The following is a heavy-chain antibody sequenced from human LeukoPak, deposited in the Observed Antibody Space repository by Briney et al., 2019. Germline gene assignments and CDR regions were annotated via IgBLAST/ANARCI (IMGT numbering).Heavy chain of an antibody. CDR3: TSSLLWFGELG. V-gene: IGHV3-49*04. CDR2: IRSKAYGGTT. Sequence: GGSLRLSCTASGFTFGDYAMSWVRQAPGKGLVWVGFIRSKAYGGTTEYAASVKGRFTISRDDSKSIAYLQMNSLKTEDTAVYYCTSSLLWFGELGWGQGTLVTVSS. D-gene: IGHD3-10*01. CDR1: GFTFGDYA. J-gene: IGHJ4*02.